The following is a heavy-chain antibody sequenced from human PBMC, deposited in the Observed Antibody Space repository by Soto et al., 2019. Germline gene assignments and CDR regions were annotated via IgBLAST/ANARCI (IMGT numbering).Heavy chain of an antibody. Sequence: QVQLVQSGAEVKKPGSSVKVSCKASGGTFSSYAISWVRQAPGQGLEWMGGIIPIFGTANYAQKFQGRVTITADESTSTAYMQLGSLRAEDTAVYYCARHGYTGSGRYPGAIDYWGQGSLVTVSS. D-gene: IGHD1-26*01. CDR3: ARHGYTGSGRYPGAIDY. CDR2: IIPIFGTA. V-gene: IGHV1-69*01. CDR1: GGTFSSYA. J-gene: IGHJ4*02.